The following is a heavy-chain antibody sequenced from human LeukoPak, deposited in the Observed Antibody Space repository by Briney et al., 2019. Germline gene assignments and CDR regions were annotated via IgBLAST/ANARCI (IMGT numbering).Heavy chain of an antibody. CDR3: ARHIETYYDY. D-gene: IGHD2-21*01. V-gene: IGHV3-7*01. Sequence: PGGSLRLSCAASGFTFSFYWMSWVRQAPGKGLEWVANINQDGSEKYYVDSVKGRFTISRDNAKNSLSPQMNSLRAEDTAVYYCARHIETYYDYWGQGTLVTVSS. J-gene: IGHJ4*02. CDR1: GFTFSFYW. CDR2: INQDGSEK.